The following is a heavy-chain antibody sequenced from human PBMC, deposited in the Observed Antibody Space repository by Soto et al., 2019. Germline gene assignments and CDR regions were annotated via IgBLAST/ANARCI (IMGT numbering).Heavy chain of an antibody. CDR3: ARDLIRFQPHPSGFDY. CDR2: INPSGGST. V-gene: IGHV1-46*01. Sequence: GASVKVSCKASGYTFTSYYMHWVRQAPGQGLEWMGIINPSGGSTSYAQKFQGRVTMTRDTSTSTVYMELSSLRSEDTAVYYCARDLIRFQPHPSGFDYWGQGTLVTVSS. D-gene: IGHD3-3*01. J-gene: IGHJ4*02. CDR1: GYTFTSYY.